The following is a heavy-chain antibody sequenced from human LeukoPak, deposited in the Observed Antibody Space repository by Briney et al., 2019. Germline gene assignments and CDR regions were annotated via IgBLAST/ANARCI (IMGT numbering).Heavy chain of an antibody. J-gene: IGHJ4*02. V-gene: IGHV1-2*02. D-gene: IGHD3-22*01. CDR2: INPNSGGT. Sequence: ASVKVSCKASGYTFTGYYMHWVRQAPGQGLEWMGWINPNSGGTNYVQKFQGRVTMTRDTSINTAYMELSRLRSDDTAVYYCASSITMIVVVTPAPNFDYWGQGTLVTVSS. CDR1: GYTFTGYY. CDR3: ASSITMIVVVTPAPNFDY.